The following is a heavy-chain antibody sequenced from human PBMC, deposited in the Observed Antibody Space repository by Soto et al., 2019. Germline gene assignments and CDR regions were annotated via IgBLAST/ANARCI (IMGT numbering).Heavy chain of an antibody. CDR1: GFTVNKFY. D-gene: IGHD4-17*01. CDR2: VYSTGVT. J-gene: IGHJ6*02. Sequence: EVQVAESGGGLVQPGGSLRLSCAASGFTVNKFYISWVRQAPGKGLEWVSVVYSTGVTDSANSVKGRFSISRDNSKNTVYLQMNSLRDDNTDVYYCTRYGDGYYGMDVWGQGTTVTVSS. V-gene: IGHV3-66*01. CDR3: TRYGDGYYGMDV.